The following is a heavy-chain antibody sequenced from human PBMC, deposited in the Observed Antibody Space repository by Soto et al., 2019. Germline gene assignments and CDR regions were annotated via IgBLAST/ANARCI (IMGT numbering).Heavy chain of an antibody. J-gene: IGHJ1*01. CDR2: ITAYNGNT. CDR1: GYAFTSYG. Sequence: ASVKVSFRASGYAFTSYGIRWVRQAPGQGLEWMGWITAYNGNTNCAQKLQGRVTMTTDTSTSTAYMELRSLRSDDTAVYYCARSSGIAAAGPTPYFQHWGQGTLVTSPQ. V-gene: IGHV1-18*01. CDR3: ARSSGIAAAGPTPYFQH. D-gene: IGHD6-25*01.